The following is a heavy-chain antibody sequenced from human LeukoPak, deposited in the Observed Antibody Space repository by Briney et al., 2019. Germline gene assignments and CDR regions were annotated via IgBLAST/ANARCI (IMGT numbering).Heavy chain of an antibody. CDR1: GYILTRYY. D-gene: IGHD3-22*01. J-gene: IGHJ4*02. V-gene: IGHV1-46*01. CDR3: ARGNGYYDSNGYYPPFDF. CDR2: INPSAGGT. Sequence: ASVKVSCKASGYILTRYYMHWVRQAPGQGPEWMGIINPSAGGTSYAQRFQGRVTMTRDTSTSTVYMELSSLRSEDTAVYYCARGNGYYDSNGYYPPFDFWGQGTLVTVSS.